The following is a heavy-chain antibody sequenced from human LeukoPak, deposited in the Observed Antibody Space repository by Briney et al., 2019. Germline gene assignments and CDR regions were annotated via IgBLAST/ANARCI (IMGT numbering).Heavy chain of an antibody. V-gene: IGHV4-39*06. D-gene: IGHD6-19*01. CDR3: ARLRGSGWYFAYYYYGMDV. J-gene: IGHJ6*02. Sequence: ASETLSLTCTVSGFTISSGDYYWRWLRQAPGKGLEWIVKSNDSGSTNYNPSLNSLITISVNTTNNQYLLKLSSVAAADTAFYFCARLRGSGWYFAYYYYGMDVWGAGTPVTVS. CDR1: GFTISSGDYY. CDR2: SNDSGST.